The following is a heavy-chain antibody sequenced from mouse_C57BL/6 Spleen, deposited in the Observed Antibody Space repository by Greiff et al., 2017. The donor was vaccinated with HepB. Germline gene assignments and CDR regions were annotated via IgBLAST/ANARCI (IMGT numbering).Heavy chain of an antibody. CDR1: GYAFSSSW. J-gene: IGHJ2*01. D-gene: IGHD2-2*01. CDR2: IYPGDGDT. V-gene: IGHV1-82*01. CDR3: ARELWLPFDY. Sequence: VHLVESGPELVKPGASVKISCKASGYAFSSSWMNWVKQRPGKGLEWIGRIYPGDGDTNYNGKFKGKATLTADKSSSTAYMQLSSLTSEDSAVYFCARELWLPFDYWGQGTTLTVSS.